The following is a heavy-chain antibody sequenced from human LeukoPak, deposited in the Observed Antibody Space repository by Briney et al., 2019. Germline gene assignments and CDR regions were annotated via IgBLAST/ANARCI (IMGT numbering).Heavy chain of an antibody. CDR3: AKDHVSSSWMSYFDY. J-gene: IGHJ4*02. Sequence: GGSLRLSCAASGFTFSSYAMSWVRQAPGKGLEWVSAISGSGGSTCYADSVKGRFTISRDNSKNTLYLQMNSLRAEDTAVYYCAKDHVSSSWMSYFDYWGQGTLVTVSS. CDR2: ISGSGGST. CDR1: GFTFSSYA. D-gene: IGHD6-13*01. V-gene: IGHV3-23*01.